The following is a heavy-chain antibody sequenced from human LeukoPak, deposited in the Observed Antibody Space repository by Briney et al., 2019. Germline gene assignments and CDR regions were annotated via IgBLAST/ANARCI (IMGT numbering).Heavy chain of an antibody. D-gene: IGHD3-10*01. Sequence: SETLSLTCTVSGGSISSSKYYWGWIRQPPGKGLEWIGSIYYSGSAYYNPSLKSRVTISVDTSKNQFSLKLTSVTAADTAVYYCARDQRRGWFGELLPYNWFDPWGQGTLVTVSS. V-gene: IGHV4-39*07. CDR1: GGSISSSKYY. CDR3: ARDQRRGWFGELLPYNWFDP. J-gene: IGHJ5*02. CDR2: IYYSGSA.